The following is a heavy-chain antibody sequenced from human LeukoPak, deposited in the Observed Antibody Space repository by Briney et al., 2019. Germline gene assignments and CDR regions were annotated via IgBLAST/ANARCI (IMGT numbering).Heavy chain of an antibody. V-gene: IGHV3-30*04. J-gene: IGHJ5*02. CDR1: GFTFSSYA. Sequence: PGRSLRLSCAPSGFTFSSYAMHWVPQAPDKGLEWVADISYDESNKYYADSEKGRFTISRDKSKNTLYLQMNSRRAEDTAVYYRSRKLWFGELLYWFVPWGQGTLVTVSS. D-gene: IGHD3-10*01. CDR2: ISYDESNK. CDR3: SRKLWFGELLYWFVP.